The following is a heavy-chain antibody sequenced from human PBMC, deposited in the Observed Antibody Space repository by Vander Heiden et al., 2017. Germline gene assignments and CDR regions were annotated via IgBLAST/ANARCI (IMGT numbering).Heavy chain of an antibody. V-gene: IGHV3-23*01. CDR1: GFSFSSYA. CDR3: AKVGQFRSSPRSFGMDV. Sequence: EVQLLESGGGLLQPGGSLRLSCAASGFSFSSYAMSWVRRAPGKGLEWVSGINNSGGSTYYAASVKGRFTISRDNSKNTLYLQMRSLRAEDTAVYYCAKVGQFRSSPRSFGMDVWGLGTTVTVSS. CDR2: INNSGGST. D-gene: IGHD6-6*01. J-gene: IGHJ6*02.